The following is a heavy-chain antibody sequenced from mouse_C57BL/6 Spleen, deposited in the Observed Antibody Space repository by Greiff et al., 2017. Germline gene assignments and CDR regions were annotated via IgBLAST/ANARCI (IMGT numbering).Heavy chain of an antibody. D-gene: IGHD5-1*01. CDR1: GYSITSGYY. J-gene: IGHJ4*01. CDR2: ISYDGSN. CDR3: AREGVPGDD. V-gene: IGHV3-6*01. Sequence: EVQLVESGPGLVKPSQSLSLTCSVTGYSITSGYYWNWIRQFPGNKLEWMGYISYDGSNNYNPSLKNRISITRDTSKNQFFLKLNSVTTEDTATYYCAREGVPGDDWGQGTSVTVSS.